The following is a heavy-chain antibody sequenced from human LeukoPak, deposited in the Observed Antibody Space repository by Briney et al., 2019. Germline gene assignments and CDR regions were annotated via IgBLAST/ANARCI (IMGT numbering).Heavy chain of an antibody. D-gene: IGHD6-19*01. CDR2: ISYDGSNK. V-gene: IGHV3-30-3*01. CDR1: GFTFSGYA. Sequence: GGSLRLSCAASGFTFSGYAMHWVRQAPGKGLEWVAVISYDGSNKYYADSVKGRFTISRDNSKNTLYLQMNSLRAEDTAVYYCARDGSSGWTWYFDYWGQGTLVTVSS. CDR3: ARDGSSGWTWYFDY. J-gene: IGHJ4*02.